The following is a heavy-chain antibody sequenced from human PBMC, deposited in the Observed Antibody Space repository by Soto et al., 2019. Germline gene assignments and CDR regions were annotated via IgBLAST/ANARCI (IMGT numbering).Heavy chain of an antibody. CDR1: GFTFSNYS. CDR2: ISSSTSYI. Sequence: EVQLVESGGGLVKPGGSLRLSCAASGFTFSNYSMNWVRQAPGKGLEWVSSISSSTSYIYYADSVKGRFTISRDNAKISLYLQMRSLRAEDTAVYYCARGRGYYTSPFDYWGQGTLVTVSS. V-gene: IGHV3-21*01. J-gene: IGHJ4*02. D-gene: IGHD2-2*01. CDR3: ARGRGYYTSPFDY.